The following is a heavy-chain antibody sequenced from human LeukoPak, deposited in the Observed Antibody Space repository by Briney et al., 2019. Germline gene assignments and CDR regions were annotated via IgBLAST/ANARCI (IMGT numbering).Heavy chain of an antibody. V-gene: IGHV3-30*02. Sequence: PGGSLRLSCAASGFTFSSYGMHWVRQAPGKGLEWVAFIRYDGSNKYYADSVKGRFTISRDNSKNTLYLQMNSLRAEDTGVYYCAKASSSWYHNLDYWGQGTLVTVSS. CDR1: GFTFSSYG. J-gene: IGHJ4*02. D-gene: IGHD6-13*01. CDR3: AKASSSWYHNLDY. CDR2: IRYDGSNK.